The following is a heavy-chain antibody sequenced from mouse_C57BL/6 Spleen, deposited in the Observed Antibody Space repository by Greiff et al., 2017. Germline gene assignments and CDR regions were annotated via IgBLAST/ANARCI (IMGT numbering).Heavy chain of an antibody. Sequence: QVQLKESGPGLVQPSQSLSITCTVSGFSLTSYGVHWVRQSPGKGLEWLGVIWSGGSTDYNAAFISRLSISKDNSKSQVFFKMNSLQADDTAIYYCARGTTVEEAWFAYWGQGTLVTVSA. J-gene: IGHJ3*01. V-gene: IGHV2-2*01. D-gene: IGHD1-1*01. CDR3: ARGTTVEEAWFAY. CDR1: GFSLTSYG. CDR2: IWSGGST.